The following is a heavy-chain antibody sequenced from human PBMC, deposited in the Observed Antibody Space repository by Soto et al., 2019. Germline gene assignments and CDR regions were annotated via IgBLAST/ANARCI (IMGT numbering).Heavy chain of an antibody. Sequence: QVQLQESGPGLVKPSQTLSLTCTVSGGSISSGDYYWSWIRQPPGKGLEWIGYIYYSGSTYYNPSLKSRVTISVDTSKNQFSLKLSSVTAADTAVYCCARALGYDILTGYFSTHDYWGQGTLVTVSS. J-gene: IGHJ4*02. CDR2: IYYSGST. CDR3: ARALGYDILTGYFSTHDY. D-gene: IGHD3-9*01. V-gene: IGHV4-30-4*01. CDR1: GGSISSGDYY.